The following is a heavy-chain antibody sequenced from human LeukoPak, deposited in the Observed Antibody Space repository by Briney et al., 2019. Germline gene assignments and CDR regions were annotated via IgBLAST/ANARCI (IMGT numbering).Heavy chain of an antibody. CDR3: ARDVATISLDY. Sequence: GGSLRLSCAASGFTFSSYAMNWVRQAPGKGLEWVSSISSSSSYIYYADSVKGRFTISRDNAKNSLYLQMNGLRAEDTAVYYCARDVATISLDYWGQGTLVTVSS. CDR1: GFTFSSYA. J-gene: IGHJ4*02. D-gene: IGHD5-24*01. V-gene: IGHV3-21*01. CDR2: ISSSSSYI.